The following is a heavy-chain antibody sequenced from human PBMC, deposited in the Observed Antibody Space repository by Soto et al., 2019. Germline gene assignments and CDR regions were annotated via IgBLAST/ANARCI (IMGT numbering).Heavy chain of an antibody. Sequence: QVQLQQWGAGLLKPSETLSLTCAVYGGSFSGYYWSWIRQPPGKGLEWIGEINHRGSTNYNPSLKSRVTISVDTSKNQFSLKLSSVTAADTAVYYCARGCSGGSCYDFDYWGQGTLVTVSS. V-gene: IGHV4-34*01. D-gene: IGHD2-15*01. CDR1: GGSFSGYY. CDR3: ARGCSGGSCYDFDY. CDR2: INHRGST. J-gene: IGHJ4*02.